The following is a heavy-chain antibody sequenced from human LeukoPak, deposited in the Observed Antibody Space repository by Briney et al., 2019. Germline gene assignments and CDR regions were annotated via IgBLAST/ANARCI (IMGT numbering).Heavy chain of an antibody. V-gene: IGHV1-2*02. CDR3: ARDLMTTQTPDFYY. CDR2: INPNSGAT. CDR1: GYTFTGYY. D-gene: IGHD3-16*01. J-gene: IGHJ4*01. Sequence: ASVPVSYKGSGYTFTGYYRHWVRQAPGQGLEWMAWINPNSGATNYAQKFQGRVTVTRDTSISTAYMELSSLESDDTAVYYCARDLMTTQTPDFYYWGHGKLFSVSS.